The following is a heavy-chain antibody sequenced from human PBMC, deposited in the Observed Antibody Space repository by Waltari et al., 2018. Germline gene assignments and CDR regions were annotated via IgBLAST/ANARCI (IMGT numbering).Heavy chain of an antibody. J-gene: IGHJ3*02. CDR2: IYSGGGT. D-gene: IGHD5-12*01. CDR3: GNIGAFDI. Sequence: EVQLVETGGGLIQPGGCLRIPCGASVFTVSNNYRTWVRQAPGKGLEWVAVIYSGGGTYYADSVRGRFTISRDKVKNTVYLQMNSLRAEDTAVYYCGNIGAFDIWGQGTMVTVSS. V-gene: IGHV3-53*02. CDR1: VFTVSNNY.